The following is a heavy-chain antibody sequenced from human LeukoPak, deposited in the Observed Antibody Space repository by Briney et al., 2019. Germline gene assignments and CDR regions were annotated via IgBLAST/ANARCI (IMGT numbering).Heavy chain of an antibody. CDR1: GFTFSSYA. Sequence: GGSLRLSCAASGFTFSSYAMHWVRQAPGKGLEYVSAISSYGGSTYYANSVKGRFTISRDNSKNMPYLQMGSLRAEDMAVYYCARTPEYCSGGSCYSEGYFDYWGQGTLVTVSS. D-gene: IGHD2-15*01. V-gene: IGHV3-64*01. CDR2: ISSYGGST. CDR3: ARTPEYCSGGSCYSEGYFDY. J-gene: IGHJ4*02.